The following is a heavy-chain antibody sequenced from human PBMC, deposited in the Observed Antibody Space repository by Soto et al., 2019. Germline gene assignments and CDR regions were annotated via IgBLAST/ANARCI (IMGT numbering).Heavy chain of an antibody. CDR3: GKERLTSIFGLVYDGAAV. V-gene: IGHV3-9*01. CDR2: ITWNSGSI. J-gene: IGHJ3*01. D-gene: IGHD3-3*01. Sequence: EVQLVESGGDLVQPGRSLRLSCAASGFTFDDYAMHWVRQAPGKGLEWVSGITWNSGSIGYADFVKGRFTISRDNAKNSLYLQMNGLRAEDTAISYCGKERLTSIFGLVYDGAAVWGGGSMVTFSS. CDR1: GFTFDDYA.